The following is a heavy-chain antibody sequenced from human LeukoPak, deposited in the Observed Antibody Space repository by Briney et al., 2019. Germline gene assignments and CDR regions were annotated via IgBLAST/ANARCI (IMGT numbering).Heavy chain of an antibody. D-gene: IGHD1-26*01. J-gene: IGHJ3*01. CDR3: ARDRRSGSYGKY. CDR2: IKQDGSEK. CDR1: GFTFSSCW. V-gene: IGHV3-7*01. Sequence: GGSLRLSCAASGFTFSSCWMSWVRQAPGKGLEWVANIKQDGSEKYYVDSVKGRFTISRDNAKNSLYLQMNSLRAEDTAVYYCARDRRSGSYGKYWGQGTMVTVSS.